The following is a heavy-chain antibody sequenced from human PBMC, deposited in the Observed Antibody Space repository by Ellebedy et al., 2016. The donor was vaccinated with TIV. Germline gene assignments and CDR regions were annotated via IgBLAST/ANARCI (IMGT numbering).Heavy chain of an antibody. CDR1: GGSISSGDYY. V-gene: IGHV4-30-4*02. J-gene: IGHJ2*01. CDR2: IYYSGST. Sequence: SETLSLTXTVSGGSISSGDYYWSWIRQPPGKGLEWIGYIYYSGSTYYNPSLKSRVTISVDTSKNQFSLKLSSVTAADTAVYYCARVHPRRGYFDLWGRGTLVTVSS. CDR3: ARVHPRRGYFDL.